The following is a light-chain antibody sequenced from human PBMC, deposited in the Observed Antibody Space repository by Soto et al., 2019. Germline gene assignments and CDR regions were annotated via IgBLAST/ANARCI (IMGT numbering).Light chain of an antibody. CDR2: GAS. V-gene: IGKV3-20*01. J-gene: IGKJ4*01. CDR3: QPYGNSHRVT. CDR1: QSVTSDY. Sequence: EIVLTQSPGTLSLSPGDRATLSCRASQSVTSDYLAWYQQKPGQAPRLLIYGASIRATGIPDRFSGSGSGTDFTLTISMLEHEAFAMYHCQPYGNSHRVTFGVGTNVEIK.